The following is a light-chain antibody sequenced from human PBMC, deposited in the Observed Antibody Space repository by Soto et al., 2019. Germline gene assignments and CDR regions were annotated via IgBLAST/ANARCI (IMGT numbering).Light chain of an antibody. J-gene: IGKJ1*01. V-gene: IGKV3-15*01. CDR2: GVS. CDR3: QQHSKWPRT. Sequence: EIVMMQSPATLSVSPGEGVTLSFRASQLFSSNLAWYQHKPGQAPRLLIYGVSTRDTGVPDRFSGSASGTEFTLTISSLQSEDFAVYYCQQHSKWPRTFGQGTKVDIK. CDR1: QLFSSN.